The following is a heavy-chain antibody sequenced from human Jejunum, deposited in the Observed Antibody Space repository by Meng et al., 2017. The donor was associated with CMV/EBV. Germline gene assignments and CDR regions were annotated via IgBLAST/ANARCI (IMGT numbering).Heavy chain of an antibody. CDR3: ATGVADFEY. Sequence: VEPVQSGAEVKKPGASVKVSCKASGYTFTSYDINWVRQGTGQGLEWMGWMNPNRGTTGYAQKFQGRVTMTRNISKSTAYMDLSSLRSEDTAVYYCATGVADFEYWGQGTLVTVSS. V-gene: IGHV1-8*01. J-gene: IGHJ4*02. CDR2: MNPNRGTT. D-gene: IGHD6-19*01. CDR1: GYTFTSYD.